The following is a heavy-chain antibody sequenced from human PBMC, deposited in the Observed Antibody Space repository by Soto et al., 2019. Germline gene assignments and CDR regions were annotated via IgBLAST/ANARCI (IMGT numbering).Heavy chain of an antibody. CDR1: GYTFINYH. CDR3: ARVSHQSLDY. Sequence: ASVKVSCKASGYTFINYHIHWVRQAPGQGLEWLGIINPSDGDTGYAQKFQGRVTMTRDTSTSTVYMELSSLSSEDTAMYYCARVSHQSLDYWGLGTLVTVSS. V-gene: IGHV1-46*01. CDR2: INPSDGDT. J-gene: IGHJ4*02.